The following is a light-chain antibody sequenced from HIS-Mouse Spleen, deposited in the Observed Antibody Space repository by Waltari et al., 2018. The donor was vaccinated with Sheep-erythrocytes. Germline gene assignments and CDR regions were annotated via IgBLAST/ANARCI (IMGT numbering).Light chain of an antibody. CDR2: EGS. Sequence: QSALTQPASVSGSPGQSITISCTGTSSEVGGYNLVSWYQQHPGKAPKLRIDEGSKRPSGVSNRFSGSKSGNTASLTISGLQAEDEADYYCCSYAGSSTPWVFGGGTKLTVL. CDR1: SSEVGGYNL. J-gene: IGLJ3*02. V-gene: IGLV2-23*01. CDR3: CSYAGSSTPWV.